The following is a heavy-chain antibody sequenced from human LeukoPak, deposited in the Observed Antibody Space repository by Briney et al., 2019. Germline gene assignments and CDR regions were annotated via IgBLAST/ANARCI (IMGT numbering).Heavy chain of an antibody. Sequence: PGGSLRLSCAASGLTFSSYAMSWVRQAPGKGLEWVSAISGSGGSTYYADSVKGRFTISRDNSKNTLYLQMNSLRAEDTAVYYCARNLAVANDAFDIWGQGTMVTVSS. CDR3: ARNLAVANDAFDI. CDR1: GLTFSSYA. D-gene: IGHD6-19*01. CDR2: ISGSGGST. J-gene: IGHJ3*02. V-gene: IGHV3-23*01.